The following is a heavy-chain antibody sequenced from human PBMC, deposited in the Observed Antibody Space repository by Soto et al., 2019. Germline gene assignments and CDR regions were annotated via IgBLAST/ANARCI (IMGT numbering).Heavy chain of an antibody. Sequence: SVEVSCKECGDGIDSSVRRWARHVTKQGLEWLGGIIPLFGTTNYAQKFQGRVTMTRDTSTSTVYMELSSLRSEDTAFFYCARGGLLMLYGETDPWAREPWSPSPQ. CDR2: IIPLFGTT. J-gene: IGHJ5*02. CDR3: ARGGLLMLYGETDP. V-gene: IGHV1-69*05. D-gene: IGHD2-8*01. CDR1: GDGIDSSV.